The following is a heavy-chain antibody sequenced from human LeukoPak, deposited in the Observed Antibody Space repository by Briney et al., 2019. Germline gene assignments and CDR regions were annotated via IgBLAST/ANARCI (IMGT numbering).Heavy chain of an antibody. D-gene: IGHD1-1*01. CDR1: GDSFSTYW. Sequence: GESLKISCQGSGDSFSTYWIGWVRQMPGKGLEWMGIIYPADSDTRYSPSFQGQVTISVDKSINTAYLQWGSLKASDSAMYYCARLASEGTFDYWGQGTLVTVSS. J-gene: IGHJ4*02. CDR3: ARLASEGTFDY. V-gene: IGHV5-51*01. CDR2: IYPADSDT.